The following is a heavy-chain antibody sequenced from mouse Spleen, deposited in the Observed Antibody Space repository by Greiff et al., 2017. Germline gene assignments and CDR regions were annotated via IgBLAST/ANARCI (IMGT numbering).Heavy chain of an antibody. CDR1: GFTFSDYY. V-gene: IGHV5-12*02. CDR2: ISNGGGST. J-gene: IGHJ2*01. CDR3: ARHVDYYGSSFFDY. D-gene: IGHD1-1*01. Sequence: EVKLVESGGGLVQPGGSLKLSCATSGFTFSDYYMYWVRQTPEKRLEWVAYISNGGGSTYYPDTVKGRFTISRDNAKNTLYLQMSRLKSEDTAMYYCARHVDYYGSSFFDYWGQGTTLTVSS.